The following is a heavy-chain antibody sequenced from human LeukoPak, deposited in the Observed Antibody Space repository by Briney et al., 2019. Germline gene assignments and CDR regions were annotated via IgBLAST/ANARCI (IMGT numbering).Heavy chain of an antibody. V-gene: IGHV4-59*01. CDR1: GDSSSSYY. CDR3: ARGAFASGCYYFDF. D-gene: IGHD6-19*01. CDR2: VYSSGST. Sequence: SETLSLTCTVSGDSSSSYYWSWIRQPPGKGLEWIAYVYSSGSTNYNPSLKSRVTISIDTSKNQFSLKLSSVTAADTAVYYCARGAFASGCYYFDFWGQGALVTVSS. J-gene: IGHJ4*02.